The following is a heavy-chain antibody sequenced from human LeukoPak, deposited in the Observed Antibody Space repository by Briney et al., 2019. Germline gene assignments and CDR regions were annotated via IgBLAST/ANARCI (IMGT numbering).Heavy chain of an antibody. Sequence: SGGSLRLSCAASGFTFSSYAMSWVRQAPGKGLEWVSVIYSGGSTYYADSVKGRFTISRDNSKNTLYLQMNSLRAEDTAVYYCARDHDYWGQGTLVTVSS. CDR3: ARDHDY. CDR2: IYSGGST. CDR1: GFTFSSYA. V-gene: IGHV3-23*03. J-gene: IGHJ4*02.